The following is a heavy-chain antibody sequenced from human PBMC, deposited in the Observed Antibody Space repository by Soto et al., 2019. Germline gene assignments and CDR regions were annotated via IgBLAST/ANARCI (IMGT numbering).Heavy chain of an antibody. Sequence: GGSLRLSCAASGFTFSSYAMTWVRQAPGKGLEWVSGISGSGGNTYYADSVKGRFTISRDNSKNTLYLQMNSLRAEDTAVYYCAKDATLAVAGTFDYWGQGTLVTVS. CDR3: AKDATLAVAGTFDY. CDR1: GFTFSSYA. CDR2: ISGSGGNT. V-gene: IGHV3-23*01. J-gene: IGHJ4*02. D-gene: IGHD6-19*01.